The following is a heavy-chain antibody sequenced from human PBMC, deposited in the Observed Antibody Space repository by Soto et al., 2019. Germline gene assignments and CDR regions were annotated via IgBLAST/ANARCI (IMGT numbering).Heavy chain of an antibody. CDR3: ARDTYDSSGYYGL. J-gene: IGHJ3*01. V-gene: IGHV3-30-3*01. CDR2: ISYDGSNK. D-gene: IGHD3-22*01. CDR1: GFTLSSYA. Sequence: GGSLRLSFAASGFTLSSYAMHWVRQAPGKGLEWVAVISYDGSNKYYADSVKGRFTISRDNSKNTLYLQMNSLRAEDTAVYYCARDTYDSSGYYGLWGQGTMVIV.